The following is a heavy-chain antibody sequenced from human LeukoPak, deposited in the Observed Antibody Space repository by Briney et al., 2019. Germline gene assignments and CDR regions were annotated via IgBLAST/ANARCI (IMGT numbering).Heavy chain of an antibody. Sequence: PGGSLRLSCAASGFTFSTYWMSWVCQAPGKGLEWVANINHDGSDKNYVDSVKGRFTISRDNAKNSLYLQMNSLRAEDTAVYYCAMDMYSGSYYGVNYWGQGTLVTVSS. V-gene: IGHV3-7*04. CDR2: INHDGSDK. D-gene: IGHD1-26*01. J-gene: IGHJ4*02. CDR1: GFTFSTYW. CDR3: AMDMYSGSYYGVNY.